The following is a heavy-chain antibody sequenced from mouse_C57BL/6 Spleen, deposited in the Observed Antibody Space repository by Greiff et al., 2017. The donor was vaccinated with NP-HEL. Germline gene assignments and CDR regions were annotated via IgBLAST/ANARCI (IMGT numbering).Heavy chain of an antibody. V-gene: IGHV5-4*01. Sequence: EVNVVESGGGLVKPGGSLKLSCAASGFTFSSYAMSWVRQTPEKRLEWVATISDGGSYTYYPDNVKGRFTISRDNAKNNLYLQMSHLKSEDTAMYYCAREGGLLRPSMDYWGQGTSVTVSS. J-gene: IGHJ4*01. D-gene: IGHD1-2*01. CDR3: AREGGLLRPSMDY. CDR2: ISDGGSYT. CDR1: GFTFSSYA.